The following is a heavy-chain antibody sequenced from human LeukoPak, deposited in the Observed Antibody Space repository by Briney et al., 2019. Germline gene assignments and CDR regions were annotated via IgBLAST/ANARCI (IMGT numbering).Heavy chain of an antibody. V-gene: IGHV1-69*04. CDR2: IIPIFGIA. J-gene: IGHJ4*02. CDR1: GGTFSSYA. CDR3: ARDGVEMATTLIFDY. Sequence: SVKVSCKASGGTFSSYAISWVRQAPGQGLEWMGRIIPIFGIANYAQKFQGRVTITADKSTSTAYMELSSLRSEDTAVYYCARDGVEMATTLIFDYWGRGTLVTVSS. D-gene: IGHD5-24*01.